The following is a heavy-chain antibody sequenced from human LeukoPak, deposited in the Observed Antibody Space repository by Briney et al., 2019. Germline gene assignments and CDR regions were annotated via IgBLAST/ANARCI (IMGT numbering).Heavy chain of an antibody. D-gene: IGHD3-10*01. V-gene: IGHV3-33*06. CDR2: IWYDGSNK. J-gene: IGHJ3*02. Sequence: GGSLRLSCAASGFTFSSYGMHWVRQAPGKGLEWVAVIWYDGSNKYYADSVKGRFTISRDNSKNTLYLQMNSLGAEDTAVYYCAKGAITMVRGVNDAFDIWGQGTMVTVSS. CDR1: GFTFSSYG. CDR3: AKGAITMVRGVNDAFDI.